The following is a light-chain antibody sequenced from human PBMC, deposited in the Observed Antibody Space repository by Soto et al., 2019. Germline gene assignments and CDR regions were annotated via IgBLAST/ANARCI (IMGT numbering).Light chain of an antibody. V-gene: IGKV3-20*01. CDR1: QSISSTY. CDR3: QHYGSSRT. CDR2: DAS. J-gene: IGKJ1*01. Sequence: EIVLTQSPGTLSLSPGERATLSCRASQSISSTYLAWYQQKPGQAPRLLIHDASNRATGIPDRFSGSGSGTDFTLTISRLEPEDFAVYYCQHYGSSRTFGQGTKVDIK.